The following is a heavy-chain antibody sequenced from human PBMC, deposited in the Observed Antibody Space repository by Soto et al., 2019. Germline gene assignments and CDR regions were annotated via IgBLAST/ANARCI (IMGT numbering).Heavy chain of an antibody. CDR3: THLLSLAHPYSYL. CDR1: GFTFSSYA. Sequence: GGSLRLSCAASGFTFSSYAMSWVRQALGKRLEWVGRIKSQASGGTIDYAAPVKGRFTISRDDSKNTVYLQMDSLKTEDTAVYYCTHLLSLAHPYSYLWGQGTQVTVSS. CDR2: IKSQASGGTI. V-gene: IGHV3-15*01. J-gene: IGHJ4*02. D-gene: IGHD2-21*01.